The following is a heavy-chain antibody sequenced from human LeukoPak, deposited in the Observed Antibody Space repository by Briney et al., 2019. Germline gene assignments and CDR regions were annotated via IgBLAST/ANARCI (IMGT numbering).Heavy chain of an antibody. V-gene: IGHV4-59*01. J-gene: IGHJ5*02. D-gene: IGHD3-10*01. Sequence: PSETLSLTCTVSGGSISSYYWSWIRQPPGKGLEWIGYIYYSGSTNYNPSLKSRVTISVDTSKNQFSLKLSSVTAADTAVYYCAEGPYYYGSGSYYNRHWFDPWGQGTLVTVSS. CDR1: GGSISSYY. CDR3: AEGPYYYGSGSYYNRHWFDP. CDR2: IYYSGST.